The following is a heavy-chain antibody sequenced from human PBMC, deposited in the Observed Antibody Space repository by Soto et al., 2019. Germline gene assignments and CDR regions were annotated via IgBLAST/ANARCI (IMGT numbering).Heavy chain of an antibody. CDR1: GFTFDSPYSHA. V-gene: IGHV3-23*01. J-gene: IGHJ4*01. CDR2: ISSNGANT. CDR3: VSWVSAHFDY. D-gene: IGHD2-8*01. Sequence: GGSLRLSCAASGFTFDSPYSHAMSWVRQSPGKGPEWVSTISSNGANTHYAESVKGRFTISKDSSRNTVHLHMNSLRAEDTATYFCVSWVSAHFDYWGQGTPVTVSS.